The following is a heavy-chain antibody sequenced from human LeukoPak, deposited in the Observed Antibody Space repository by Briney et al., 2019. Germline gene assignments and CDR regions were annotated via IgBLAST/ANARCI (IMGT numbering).Heavy chain of an antibody. V-gene: IGHV1-18*01. CDR1: GYTFTSYG. CDR2: ISAYNGNT. CDR3: ARDDAGTAAAGTGPPFDY. J-gene: IGHJ4*02. Sequence: ASVKVSCKASGYTFTSYGISWVRQAPGQGLEWMGWISAYNGNTNYAQKLQGRVTMTTDTSTSTAYMELRSLRSDDTAVYYCARDDAGTAAAGTGPPFDYWGQGTLVTVSS. D-gene: IGHD6-13*01.